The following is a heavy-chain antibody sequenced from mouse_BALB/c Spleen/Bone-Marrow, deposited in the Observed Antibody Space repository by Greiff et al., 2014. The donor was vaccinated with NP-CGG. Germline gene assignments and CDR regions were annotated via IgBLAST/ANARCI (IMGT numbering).Heavy chain of an antibody. CDR1: GYTFTGYW. V-gene: IGHV1-69*02. CDR2: IDPSDSYT. J-gene: IGHJ4*01. Sequence: QVQLQQSGAELVKPGASVKLSCKASGYTFTGYWMHWVKQRPGQGLEWIGEIDPSDSYTNYNQKFKGKATLTVDKSSSTAYMQLSSLTSEDSAVYFCARWLLRYYAMDDWGQGTSVTVSS. CDR3: ARWLLRYYAMDD. D-gene: IGHD2-3*01.